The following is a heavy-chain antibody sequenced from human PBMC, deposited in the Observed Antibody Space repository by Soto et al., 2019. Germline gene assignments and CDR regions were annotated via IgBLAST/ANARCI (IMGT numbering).Heavy chain of an antibody. CDR3: ARGRRGGYDSYAFDI. V-gene: IGHV4-34*01. CDR1: GGSFSGSY. J-gene: IGHJ3*02. D-gene: IGHD5-12*01. Sequence: SETLSLTCAVYGGSFSGSYWSWIRQPPGKWLEWIGEINHSGSTNYNPSLKSRVNISVDTSKNQFSLKLSSVAAADTAVYYCARGRRGGYDSYAFDIWGQGTMVTVSS. CDR2: INHSGST.